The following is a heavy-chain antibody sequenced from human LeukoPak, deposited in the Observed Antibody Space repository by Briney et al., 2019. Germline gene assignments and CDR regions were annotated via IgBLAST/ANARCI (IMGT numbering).Heavy chain of an antibody. CDR1: GFTFSSYG. J-gene: IGHJ3*02. Sequence: GRSLRLSCAASGFTFSSYGMHWVRQAPGKGLEWVAVISYDGSNKYYADSVKGRFTISRDNSKNTLYLQMNSLRAEDTAVYYCAKALGAWFGELLDRDAFDIWGQGTMVTVSS. CDR2: ISYDGSNK. D-gene: IGHD3-10*01. CDR3: AKALGAWFGELLDRDAFDI. V-gene: IGHV3-30*18.